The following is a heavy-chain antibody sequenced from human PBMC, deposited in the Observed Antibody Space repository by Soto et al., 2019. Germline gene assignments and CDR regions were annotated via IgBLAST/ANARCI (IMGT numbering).Heavy chain of an antibody. Sequence: QVQLQESGPGLVKPSGTLSLTCAVSGDSISSNISWRWVRQPPGKGLDWIGEIHHSGSTNFNPALPSVNTLSLDKSKSKCSLELTSVTAADPEPYDCARKSTVPANWFDPWGQGSLVTVS. CDR2: IHHSGST. CDR1: GDSISSNIS. CDR3: ARKSTVPANWFDP. V-gene: IGHV4-4*02. D-gene: IGHD2-15*01. J-gene: IGHJ5*02.